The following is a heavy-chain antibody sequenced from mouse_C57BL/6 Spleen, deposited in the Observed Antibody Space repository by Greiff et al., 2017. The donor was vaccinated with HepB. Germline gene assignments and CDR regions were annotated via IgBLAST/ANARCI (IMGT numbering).Heavy chain of an antibody. CDR2: IDPSDSYT. CDR1: GYTFTSYW. V-gene: IGHV1-59*01. J-gene: IGHJ3*01. D-gene: IGHD3-2*02. CDR3: ARSDSSGPAWVAY. Sequence: QVQLKQPGAELVRPGTSVKLSCKASGYTFTSYWMHWVKQRPGQGLEWIGVIDPSDSYTNYNQKFKGKATLTVDTSSSTAYMQLSSLTSEDSAVYYCARSDSSGPAWVAYWGQGTLVTVSA.